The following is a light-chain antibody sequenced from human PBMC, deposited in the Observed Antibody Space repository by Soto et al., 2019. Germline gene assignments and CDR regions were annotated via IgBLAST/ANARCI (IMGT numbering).Light chain of an antibody. CDR3: QQYEIWPLT. V-gene: IGKV3-15*01. J-gene: IGKJ4*01. CDR1: QSVHNN. CDR2: DTS. Sequence: EVVMTQSPATLSVSPGDRATLSCRASQSVHNNLAWYQQKPGQAPRLLIFDTSTRATDIPIRFTGGGSETEFTLTISSLQSEDSAVYYCQQYEIWPLTFGGGTKVEIK.